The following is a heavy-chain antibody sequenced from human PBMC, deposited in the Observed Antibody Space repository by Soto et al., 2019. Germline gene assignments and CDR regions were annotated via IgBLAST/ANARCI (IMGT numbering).Heavy chain of an antibody. CDR1: GGTFSSYA. CDR3: AREEYDSSGYYGTHLRQLNYGMDV. V-gene: IGHV1-69*13. J-gene: IGHJ6*02. Sequence: ASVKVSCKASGGTFSSYAISWVRQAPGQGLEWMGGIIPIFGTANYAQKFQGRVTITADESTSTAYMELSSLRSEDTAVYYCAREEYDSSGYYGTHLRQLNYGMDVWGQGTTVTVSX. D-gene: IGHD3-22*01. CDR2: IIPIFGTA.